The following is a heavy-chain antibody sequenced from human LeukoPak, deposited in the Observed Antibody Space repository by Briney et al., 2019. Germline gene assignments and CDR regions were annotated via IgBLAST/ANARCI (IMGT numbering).Heavy chain of an antibody. Sequence: GGSLRLSCAASGFTFSNYYMSWVRQAPGKGLEWVSVIYTGGGTYYADSVKGRFTISRDISKNTLYLQMNSLRADDTAVYYCASARNWGQGTLVTVSS. CDR3: ASARN. J-gene: IGHJ4*02. CDR1: GFTFSNYY. V-gene: IGHV3-53*01. CDR2: IYTGGGT.